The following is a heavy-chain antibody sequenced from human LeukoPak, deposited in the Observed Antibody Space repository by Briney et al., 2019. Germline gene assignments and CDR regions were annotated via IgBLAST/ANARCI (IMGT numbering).Heavy chain of an antibody. J-gene: IGHJ5*02. D-gene: IGHD6-13*01. Sequence: ASVKVSCKASGYTFTSYYMHWVRQAPGQGLEWMGIINPSGGSTSYAQKFQGRVTMTRDTSTSTVYMELSSLRSEDTAVYHCARDKAAAGNYNWFDPWGQGTLVTVSS. V-gene: IGHV1-46*01. CDR3: ARDKAAAGNYNWFDP. CDR1: GYTFTSYY. CDR2: INPSGGST.